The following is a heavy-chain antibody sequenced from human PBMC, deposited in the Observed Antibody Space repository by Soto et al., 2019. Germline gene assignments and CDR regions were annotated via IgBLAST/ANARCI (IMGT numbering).Heavy chain of an antibody. V-gene: IGHV4-59*01. Sequence: SETLSLTCTVSGGSISSYYWSWIRQPPGKGLEWIGYIYYSGSTNYNPSLKSRVTISVDTSKNQFSLKLSSVTAADTAVYYCARESSGCSGGSCYSGRAFDIWGQGTMVTVSS. D-gene: IGHD2-15*01. CDR2: IYYSGST. J-gene: IGHJ3*02. CDR3: ARESSGCSGGSCYSGRAFDI. CDR1: GGSISSYY.